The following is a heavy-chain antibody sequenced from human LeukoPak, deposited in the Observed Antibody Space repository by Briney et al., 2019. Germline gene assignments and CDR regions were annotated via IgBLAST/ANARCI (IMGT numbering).Heavy chain of an antibody. V-gene: IGHV3-48*03. CDR3: ARDGTPIYSSGWVYMDV. CDR1: GFSFSSYE. Sequence: GGTLRLSCAASGFSFSSYEMNWVRQAPGKGLEWISYISASGTLTHYADSVEGRFTISRDNAKNSLYLQMNSLRGEDTAVYYCARDGTPIYSSGWVYMDVWGKGTTVTISS. D-gene: IGHD6-25*01. CDR2: ISASGTLT. J-gene: IGHJ6*04.